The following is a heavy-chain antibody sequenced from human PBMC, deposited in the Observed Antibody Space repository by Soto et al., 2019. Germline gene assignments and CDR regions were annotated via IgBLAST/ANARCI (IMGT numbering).Heavy chain of an antibody. CDR2: IGASGAGT. V-gene: IGHV3-23*01. J-gene: IGHJ4*02. CDR1: GFTFSSYA. Sequence: GGSLRLSCAASGFTFSSYAMSWVRQAPGKGLEWVSAIGASGAGTYYAEYAKGRLTISRDNSKNTLYLQMNSLRAEDTAVYYCALRKTGSYFDYWGQGTLVTVSS. D-gene: IGHD1-26*01. CDR3: ALRKTGSYFDY.